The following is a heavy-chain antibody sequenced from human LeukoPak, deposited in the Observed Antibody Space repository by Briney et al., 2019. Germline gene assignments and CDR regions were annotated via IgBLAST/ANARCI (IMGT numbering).Heavy chain of an antibody. CDR3: AKDSYGSGSYLDY. J-gene: IGHJ4*02. D-gene: IGHD3-10*01. CDR1: T. V-gene: IGHV3-43*01. CDR2: ISGDGGST. Sequence: TMRGATQARALSQPLISLISGDGGSTYYADSVKGRFTISRDNSKKSLYQQMNSLRTEDTAFYYCAKDSYGSGSYLDYWGQGTLVTVSS.